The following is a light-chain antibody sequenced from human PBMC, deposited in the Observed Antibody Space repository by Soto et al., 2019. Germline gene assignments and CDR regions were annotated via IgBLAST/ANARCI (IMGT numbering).Light chain of an antibody. J-gene: IGKJ3*01. CDR1: QSVSSSF. CDR2: GTS. V-gene: IGKV3-20*01. Sequence: EIVLTQSPGTLSLSPGERATLSCRASQSVSSSFLAWYQQKPGQAPRLLISGTSNRATGIPDRFSGSGSGTDFTLTISRLDPEDFAVYYCHQYGGSPPFTFGRGTRVDTK. CDR3: HQYGGSPPFT.